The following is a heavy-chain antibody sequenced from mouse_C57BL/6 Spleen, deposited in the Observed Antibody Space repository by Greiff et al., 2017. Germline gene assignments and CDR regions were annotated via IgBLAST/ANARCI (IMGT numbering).Heavy chain of an antibody. CDR2: INPRSGYT. Sequence: VHVKQSGADLARPGASLKLSCTASGFPFTSYTMCWVKQRPGRGLVWFGYINPRSGYTKYNQKFQDHSTLTADKTTSSAYRQLSSLTSEDSAVDHGARFGGNYVDAIDYWGQGTSVTVSS. CDR1: GFPFTSYT. J-gene: IGHJ4*01. V-gene: IGHV1-4*01. CDR3: ARFGGNYVDAIDY. D-gene: IGHD2-1*01.